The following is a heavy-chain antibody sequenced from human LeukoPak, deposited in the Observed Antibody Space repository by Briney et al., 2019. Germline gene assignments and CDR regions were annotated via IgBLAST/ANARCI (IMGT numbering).Heavy chain of an antibody. Sequence: GESLKISCQASGYIFTNYWIGWVRQMPGKGLEWMGIIYPGDSDTRYSPSFQGQVTISADKSISTAYLQWSSLKASDTAMYYCARGGSSWYLDWFDPWGQGTLVTVSS. CDR1: GYIFTNYW. V-gene: IGHV5-51*01. D-gene: IGHD6-13*01. CDR3: ARGGSSWYLDWFDP. J-gene: IGHJ5*02. CDR2: IYPGDSDT.